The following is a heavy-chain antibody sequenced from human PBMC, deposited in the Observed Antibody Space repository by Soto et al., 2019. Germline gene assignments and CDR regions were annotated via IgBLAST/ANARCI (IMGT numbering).Heavy chain of an antibody. CDR2: ISAYNGNR. CDR3: ARDQVGATGDY. Sequence: ASVKVSCKASGYTFTSYGLSWVRQAPGQGLEWMGWISAYNGNRNYAQKVKGRVTMTTDTSTNTAYMELRSLRSDDTAVYYCARDQVGATGDYWGQGTLVTVS. J-gene: IGHJ4*02. D-gene: IGHD1-26*01. V-gene: IGHV1-18*01. CDR1: GYTFTSYG.